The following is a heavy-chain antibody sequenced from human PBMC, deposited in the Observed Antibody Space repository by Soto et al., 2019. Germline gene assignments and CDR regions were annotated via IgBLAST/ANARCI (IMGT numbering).Heavy chain of an antibody. CDR1: GYSFTSYW. V-gene: IGHV5-51*01. CDR3: ARNVPLYDILTGYYMDY. CDR2: IYPGDSDT. J-gene: IGHJ4*02. Sequence: PGESLKISCKGSGYSFTSYWIGWVRQMPGKGLEWMGIIYPGDSDTRYSPSFQGQVTISADKSISTAYLQWSSLKASDTAMYYCARNVPLYDILTGYYMDYWGQGTLVTVSS. D-gene: IGHD3-9*01.